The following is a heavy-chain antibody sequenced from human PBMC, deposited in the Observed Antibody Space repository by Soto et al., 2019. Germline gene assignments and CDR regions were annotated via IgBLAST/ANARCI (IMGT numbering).Heavy chain of an antibody. D-gene: IGHD6-19*01. CDR3: AREGDASGWFAY. Sequence: QVQLVQSGAEVKKPGASVKVSCKASGYPLTDYYMHWVRQAPGQGPEWLGWINPNSGATKYAQNFQGRVTMTRDTSITTVYLELSGLRSDDTASYYCAREGDASGWFAYWGQGTLVTVSS. CDR2: INPNSGAT. J-gene: IGHJ4*02. V-gene: IGHV1-2*02. CDR1: GYPLTDYY.